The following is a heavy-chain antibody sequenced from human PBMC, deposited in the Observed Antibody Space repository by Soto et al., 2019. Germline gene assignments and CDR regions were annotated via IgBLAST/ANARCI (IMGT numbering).Heavy chain of an antibody. CDR1: GGTFSSFG. D-gene: IGHD5-12*01. CDR3: EREGSGYNF. Sequence: SVKVSCKASGGTFSSFGISWVRQAPGQGLEWMGGIIPVFGRPNYAQRFRGRLTITADESTNTCYMELIDLESEDTAVYYCEREGSGYNFWGKGTQVTV. J-gene: IGHJ1*01. V-gene: IGHV1-69*13. CDR2: IIPVFGRP.